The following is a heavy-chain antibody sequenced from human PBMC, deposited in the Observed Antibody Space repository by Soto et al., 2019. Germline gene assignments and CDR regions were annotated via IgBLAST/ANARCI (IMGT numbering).Heavy chain of an antibody. J-gene: IGHJ5*02. D-gene: IGHD6-13*01. CDR2: INSDGSST. CDR1: GFTFSSYW. V-gene: IGHV3-74*01. CDR3: ASDAHNDRSWFRGWFDP. Sequence: GGSLRLSCAASGFTFSSYWMHWVRQAPGKGLVWVSRINSDGSSTSYADSVKGRFTISRDNAKNTLYLQMNSLRAEDTAVYYCASDAHNDRSWFRGWFDPWGQGTRVTVSS.